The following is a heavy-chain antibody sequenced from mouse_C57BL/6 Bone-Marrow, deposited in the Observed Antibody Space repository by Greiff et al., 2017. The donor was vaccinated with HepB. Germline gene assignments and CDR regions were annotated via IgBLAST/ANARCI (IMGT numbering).Heavy chain of an antibody. CDR3: AIRGIYTEITTFYAMDY. Sequence: QVQLQQPGAELVKPGASVKVSCKASGYTFTSYWMHWVKQRPGQGLEWIGRIHPSDSDTNYNQKFKGKATLTVDKSSSTAYMQLSSLTSEDSAVYYCAIRGIYTEITTFYAMDYWGQGTSVTVSS. CDR2: IHPSDSDT. D-gene: IGHD1-1*01. J-gene: IGHJ4*01. CDR1: GYTFTSYW. V-gene: IGHV1-74*01.